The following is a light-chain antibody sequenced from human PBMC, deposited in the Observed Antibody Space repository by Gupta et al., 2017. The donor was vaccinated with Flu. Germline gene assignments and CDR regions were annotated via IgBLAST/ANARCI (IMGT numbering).Light chain of an antibody. V-gene: IGKV3-20*01. J-gene: IGKJ1*01. CDR2: GAS. Sequence: ERAALSCRASHSVSSRYLAWYQQNHGQAPRLLIYGASNRATGIPDRFSGSGSGADFTLTISKLEPEDFAVYYCQYYGSSSWTFGQGTKVEIK. CDR3: QYYGSSSWT. CDR1: HSVSSRY.